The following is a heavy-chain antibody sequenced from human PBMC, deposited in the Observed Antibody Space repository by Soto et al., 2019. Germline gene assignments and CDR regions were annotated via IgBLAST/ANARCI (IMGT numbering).Heavy chain of an antibody. CDR2: ISDSGGST. J-gene: IGHJ6*02. V-gene: IGHV3-23*01. Sequence: GGSPRLSCVVSGFTFNNYAMNWVRLAPGKGLEWVSSISDSGGSTYYADSVKGRFTISRDNSKNTLYLQMNSLRAEDTAVYYCAKGRASGGLYGMDVWGQGTTVTVSS. CDR1: GFTFNNYA. D-gene: IGHD2-15*01. CDR3: AKGRASGGLYGMDV.